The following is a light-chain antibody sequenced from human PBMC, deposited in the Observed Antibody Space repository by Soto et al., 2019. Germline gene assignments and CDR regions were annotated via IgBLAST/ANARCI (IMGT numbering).Light chain of an antibody. Sequence: EIVLTQSPATLSLSPGERATLSCRASQSVSSYLAWYQQKPGQAPRLLIYDASNRATGIPARFSGSGSGTDFTLTLSSLEPEDFAVYYCQQRSNWRLFTFGPGTKVDIK. V-gene: IGKV3-11*01. CDR3: QQRSNWRLFT. J-gene: IGKJ3*01. CDR2: DAS. CDR1: QSVSSY.